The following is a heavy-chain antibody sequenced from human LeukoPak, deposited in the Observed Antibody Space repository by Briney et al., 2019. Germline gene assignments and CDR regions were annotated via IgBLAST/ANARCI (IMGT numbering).Heavy chain of an antibody. J-gene: IGHJ4*02. CDR3: ARDISSSGEDY. CDR2: ISGYGGTT. CDR1: GFTFDDYA. D-gene: IGHD6-19*01. V-gene: IGHV3-43*02. Sequence: QAGGSLRLSCAAFGFTFDDYAMEWVRQAPGKGLEWVSLISGYGGTTYYADSVKGRFTISKDNSKSSLYLQMNSLRAEDTAFYYCARDISSSGEDYWGRGTLVTVSS.